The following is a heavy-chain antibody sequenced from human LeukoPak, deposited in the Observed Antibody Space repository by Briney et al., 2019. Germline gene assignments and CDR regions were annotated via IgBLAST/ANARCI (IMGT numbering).Heavy chain of an antibody. J-gene: IGHJ3*02. CDR1: GFTFSSYS. D-gene: IGHD3-22*01. CDR2: ISSSSSTI. V-gene: IGHV3-48*04. Sequence: GGSLRLSCAASGFTFSSYSMNWVRQAPGKGLEWVSYISSSSSTIYYADSVKGRFTISRDNAKNSLYLQMNSLRAEDTAVYYCARESYYYDSSGYCDAFDIWGQGTMVTVSS. CDR3: ARESYYYDSSGYCDAFDI.